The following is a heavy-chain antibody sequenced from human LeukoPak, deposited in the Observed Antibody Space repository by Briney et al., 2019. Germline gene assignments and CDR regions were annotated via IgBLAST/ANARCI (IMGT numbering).Heavy chain of an antibody. D-gene: IGHD3-3*01. J-gene: IGHJ4*02. CDR3: ARDPAADLYDFWSGTIGY. CDR1: GFTFSSYS. Sequence: GVSLRLSCAASGFTFSSYSMNCVRQAPGKGLEWVSSISSSSSYIYYADSVKGRFTISRDNAKNSLYLQMNSLRAEDTAVYYCARDPAADLYDFWSGTIGYWGQGTLVTVSS. V-gene: IGHV3-21*01. CDR2: ISSSSSYI.